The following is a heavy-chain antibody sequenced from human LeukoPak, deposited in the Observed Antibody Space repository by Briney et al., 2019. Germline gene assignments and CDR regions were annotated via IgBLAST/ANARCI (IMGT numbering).Heavy chain of an antibody. J-gene: IGHJ4*02. V-gene: IGHV1-69*04. D-gene: IGHD4-11*01. Sequence: SVKVSCKASGGTFSSYAISWVRQAPGQGLEWMGRIIPIFGIANYAQKFQGRVTITADKSTSTAYMELSSLRSEDTAVHYCARERGYSNYVIDYWGQGTLVTVSS. CDR3: ARERGYSNYVIDY. CDR1: GGTFSSYA. CDR2: IIPIFGIA.